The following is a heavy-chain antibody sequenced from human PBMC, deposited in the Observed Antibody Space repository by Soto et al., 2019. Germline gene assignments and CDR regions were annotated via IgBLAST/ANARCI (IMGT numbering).Heavy chain of an antibody. CDR1: GFTFSNAW. J-gene: IGHJ6*02. V-gene: IGHV3-15*07. CDR2: IKSKTDGGTT. Sequence: EVQLVESGGGLVKPGGSLRLSCAASGFTFSNAWMNWVRQAPGKGLEWVGRIKSKTDGGTTDYAAPVKGRFTISRDDSKNTLYLQMNSLKTEDTAVYYCTTSLDTATYYYYYGMDVWGQGTTVTVSS. D-gene: IGHD5-18*01. CDR3: TTSLDTATYYYYYGMDV.